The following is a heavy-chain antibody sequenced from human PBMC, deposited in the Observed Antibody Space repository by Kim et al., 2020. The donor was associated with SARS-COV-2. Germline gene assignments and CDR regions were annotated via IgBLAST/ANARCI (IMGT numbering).Heavy chain of an antibody. Sequence: SETLSLTCTVSGGSISSDYWSWIRQPPGKGLEWIGYIYYSGSTNYNPSLKSRVTISVDTTKNQFSLRLSSVTAADTAVYYCARDSGHDFWRGPDYYYGMGVWGQGTTVPVSS. D-gene: IGHD3-3*01. J-gene: IGHJ6*02. V-gene: IGHV4-59*13. CDR1: GGSISSDY. CDR2: IYYSGST. CDR3: ARDSGHDFWRGPDYYYGMGV.